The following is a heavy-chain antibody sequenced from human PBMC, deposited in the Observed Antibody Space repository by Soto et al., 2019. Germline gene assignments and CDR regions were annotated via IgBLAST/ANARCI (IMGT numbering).Heavy chain of an antibody. CDR3: ARGSGYCTTKTCYFFAFDL. CDR1: GYNFTTYY. CDR2: MSPDCRSP. D-gene: IGHD3-22*01. J-gene: IGHJ5*02. V-gene: IGHV1-46*01. Sequence: QVQLVQSGAEVTKPGASVTISCKASGYNFTTYYFHWVRQAPGHGLESMGIMSPDCRSPIYAKNCQNRVSMTRDTSTTTVYLQFSSLRTEDTAVYFCARGSGYCTTKTCYFFAFDLWGQGTLVTVSS.